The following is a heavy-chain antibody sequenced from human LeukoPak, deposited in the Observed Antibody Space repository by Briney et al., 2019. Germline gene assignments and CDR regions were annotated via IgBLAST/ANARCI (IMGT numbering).Heavy chain of an antibody. CDR1: GYSISSGYY. D-gene: IGHD3-3*01. Sequence: SETLSLTCTVSGYSISSGYYWGWIRQPPGQGLEWIGSIYHSGSTYYNPSLKSRVTISVDTSKNQFSLKLSSVTAADTAVYYCARVFTVVIIAFDYWGQGTLVAVSS. J-gene: IGHJ4*02. V-gene: IGHV4-38-2*02. CDR2: IYHSGST. CDR3: ARVFTVVIIAFDY.